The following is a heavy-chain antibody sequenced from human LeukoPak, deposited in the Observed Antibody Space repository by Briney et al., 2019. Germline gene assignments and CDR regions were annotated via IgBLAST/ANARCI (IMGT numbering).Heavy chain of an antibody. Sequence: ASVKVSCKVSGYTLTELSIHWVRQAPGKGLEWMGGFDPEDGETIYAQKFQGRVTVTEDTSTDTAYMELSSLRSEDTAVYYCATDAAAPDWGQGTLVTVSS. D-gene: IGHD2-2*01. CDR3: ATDAAAPD. CDR1: GYTLTELS. V-gene: IGHV1-24*01. J-gene: IGHJ4*02. CDR2: FDPEDGET.